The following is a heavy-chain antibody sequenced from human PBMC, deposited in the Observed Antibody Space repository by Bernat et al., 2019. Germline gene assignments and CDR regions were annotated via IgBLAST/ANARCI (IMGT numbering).Heavy chain of an antibody. J-gene: IGHJ6*02. CDR1: GFTFSSYG. D-gene: IGHD2-2*03. V-gene: IGHV3-33*01. Sequence: QVQLVESGGGVVQPGRSLRLSCAASGFTFSSYGMHWVRQAPGKGLEWVAVIWYDGSNKYYADSVKGRFTISRDNSKNTLYLQINSLRAEDTAVYYCARVMDIVVGGVFYYYGMDVWGQGTTVTVSS. CDR2: IWYDGSNK. CDR3: ARVMDIVVGGVFYYYGMDV.